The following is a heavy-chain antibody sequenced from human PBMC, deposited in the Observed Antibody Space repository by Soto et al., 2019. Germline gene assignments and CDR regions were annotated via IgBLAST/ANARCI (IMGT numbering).Heavy chain of an antibody. D-gene: IGHD5-18*01. J-gene: IGHJ6*03. V-gene: IGHV3-66*01. CDR1: GFPVSSND. CDR3: ARELWRSDYYYYMDV. Sequence: GGSLILSCGASGFPVSSNDMSLVRPAPGKGLEWVSVIYSGGSTYYADSVKGRFTISRDNSKNTLYLQMNSLRAEDTAVYYCARELWRSDYYYYMDVWGKGTTVTVSS. CDR2: IYSGGST.